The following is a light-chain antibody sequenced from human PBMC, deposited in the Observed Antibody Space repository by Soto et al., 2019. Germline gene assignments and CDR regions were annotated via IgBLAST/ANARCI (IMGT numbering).Light chain of an antibody. V-gene: IGLV7-46*01. CDR1: TGAVTTDHY. Sequence: QAVVTQEPSLTVSPGGTVTLTCGSNTGAVTTDHYPYWFQQKPGQAPRTLIWDTSNKHSWTPARFSGSLLGGQAALTLSGAQPEDEAEYSCLLSYTATWVCGGGTKLTVL. CDR2: DTS. J-gene: IGLJ3*02. CDR3: LLSYTATWV.